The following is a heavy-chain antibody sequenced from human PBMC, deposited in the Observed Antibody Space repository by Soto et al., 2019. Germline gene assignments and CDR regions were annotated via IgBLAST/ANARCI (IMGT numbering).Heavy chain of an antibody. CDR1: GFTFSSFG. CDR3: ARDASHYSLWSGYYPSRNGMDV. V-gene: IGHV3-33*01. Sequence: QVQVVESGGGVVQPGRSLRLSCAASGFTFSSFGMHWVRQAPGKGLEWVSLIWYDGSKKSYGDSVKGRFTISRDNSRNTVYLQMNSLRADDTAVYYCARDASHYSLWSGYYPSRNGMDVWGQGTTVTVSS. CDR2: IWYDGSKK. D-gene: IGHD3-3*01. J-gene: IGHJ6*02.